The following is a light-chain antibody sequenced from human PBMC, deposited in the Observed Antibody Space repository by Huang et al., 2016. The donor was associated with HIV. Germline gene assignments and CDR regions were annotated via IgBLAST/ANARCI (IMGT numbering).Light chain of an antibody. CDR2: GAS. J-gene: IGKJ4*01. Sequence: EIVLKQFPGTLSLSPGESATLSCRATQSISNYYLAWFQKKPGQVPRLVIYGASSRATSIPERFSGSGSGTDFTLTITRLEPEDFASYYCQHYGSSPLTFGGGTKVEIK. CDR3: QHYGSSPLT. CDR1: QSISNYY. V-gene: IGKV3-20*01.